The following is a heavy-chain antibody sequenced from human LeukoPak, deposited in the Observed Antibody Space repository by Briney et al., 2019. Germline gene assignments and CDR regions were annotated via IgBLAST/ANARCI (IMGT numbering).Heavy chain of an antibody. J-gene: IGHJ4*02. CDR3: TRIIVEVPGVSDYCDY. Sequence: SGGSLRLSCAASGFTFSSHWMYWVRQAPGKGLEWVANIQPDGGSTYYVDSVKGRFTISRDNAKNSLYLQMNGLRAEDTAMYYCTRIIVEVPGVSDYCDYWGQGTLVTVSS. D-gene: IGHD2-2*01. V-gene: IGHV3-7*05. CDR2: IQPDGGST. CDR1: GFTFSSHW.